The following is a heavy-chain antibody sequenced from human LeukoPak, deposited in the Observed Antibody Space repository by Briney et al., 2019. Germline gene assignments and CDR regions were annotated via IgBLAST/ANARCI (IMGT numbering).Heavy chain of an antibody. J-gene: IGHJ4*02. Sequence: GGSLRLSCAASGFTVSTAGFTFNNAWMNWVRQAPGKGLEWVGRIKSKSDGGTTDYGAPVKGRFTFSRDDSKNTVYLQMNSLKTEDTAVYYCTTDLLDYWGQGTLVTVSS. CDR3: TTDLLDY. CDR1: GFTVSTAGFTFNNAW. CDR2: IKSKSDGGTT. V-gene: IGHV3-15*07.